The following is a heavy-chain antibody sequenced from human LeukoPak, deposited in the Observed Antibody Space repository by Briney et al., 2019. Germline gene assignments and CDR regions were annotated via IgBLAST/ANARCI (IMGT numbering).Heavy chain of an antibody. D-gene: IGHD7-27*01. CDR3: ARDLTAFPLYYFDY. J-gene: IGHJ4*02. CDR2: IWYDGSNK. CDR1: GFTFSSYG. Sequence: GGSLRLSCAASGFTFSSYGMHWVRQAPGKGLEWVAVIWYDGSNKYYADSVKGRFTISRDNSKNTLYLQMNSLRAEDTAVYYCARDLTAFPLYYFDYWGQGTLVTVSS. V-gene: IGHV3-33*01.